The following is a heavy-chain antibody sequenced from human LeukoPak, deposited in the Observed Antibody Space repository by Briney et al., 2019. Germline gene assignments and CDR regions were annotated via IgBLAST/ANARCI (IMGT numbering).Heavy chain of an antibody. D-gene: IGHD6-13*01. J-gene: IGHJ4*02. CDR3: TRDATAGNFDY. CDR1: GGSMSSYY. V-gene: IGHV4-59*01. CDR2: IYYTGST. Sequence: SVTLSLTCTVSGGSMSSYYWSWIRQPPGKGLEYIGYIYYTGSTYYNPSLKSRVTISVDTSKNQFSLRLSSVTAADTAVYYCTRDATAGNFDYWGQGTLVTVSS.